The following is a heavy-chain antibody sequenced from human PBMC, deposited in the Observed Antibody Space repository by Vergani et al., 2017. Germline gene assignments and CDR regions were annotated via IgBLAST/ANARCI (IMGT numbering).Heavy chain of an antibody. Sequence: QVQLVQSGAEVKKPGSSVKVSCKASGGTFSSYAISWVRQAPGQGLEWMGGIIPIFGTATYGQKFQGGVTITADESTSTAYMELSSLRYEDTGVYYCARDCPYGYYFDYWGEGSRVTVSS. CDR2: IIPIFGTA. CDR3: ARDCPYGYYFDY. CDR1: GGTFSSYA. V-gene: IGHV1-69*01. D-gene: IGHD3-10*01. J-gene: IGHJ4*02.